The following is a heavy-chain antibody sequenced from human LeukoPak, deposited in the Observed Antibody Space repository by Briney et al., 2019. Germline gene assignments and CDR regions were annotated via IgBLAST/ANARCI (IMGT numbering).Heavy chain of an antibody. Sequence: EASVKVSCKASGYTFTSYDFNWLRQATGQGPEWMGWMNPNSGATGYAQKFQGRVTMTRDTSISTAYMELSRLRSDDTAVYYCAREDGWYSSSRYTFDYWGQGTLVTVSS. D-gene: IGHD6-13*01. CDR1: GYTFTSYD. CDR3: AREDGWYSSSRYTFDY. V-gene: IGHV1-8*01. CDR2: MNPNSGAT. J-gene: IGHJ4*02.